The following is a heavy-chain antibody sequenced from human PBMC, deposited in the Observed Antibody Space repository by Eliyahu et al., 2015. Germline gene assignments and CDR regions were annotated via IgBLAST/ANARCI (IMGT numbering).Heavy chain of an antibody. D-gene: IGHD5-18*01. CDR1: GYSISSGYY. V-gene: IGHV4-38-2*01. CDR2: IYHSGST. J-gene: IGHJ4*02. Sequence: QVQLQESGPGLVKPSETLSLTCAVXGYSISSGYYWGWIRQPPGKGLEWIGSIYHSGSTYYNPSLKSRVTISVDTSKNQFSLKLSSVTAADTAVYYCAGLLDTAMVTRPYWGQGTLVTVSS. CDR3: AGLLDTAMVTRPY.